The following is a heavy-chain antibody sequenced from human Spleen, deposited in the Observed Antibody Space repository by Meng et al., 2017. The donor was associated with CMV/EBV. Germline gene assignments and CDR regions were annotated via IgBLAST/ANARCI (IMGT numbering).Heavy chain of an antibody. CDR1: GYIFTSYY. Sequence: ASVKVSCKASGYIFTSYYMHWVRQAPGQGLEWMGWMKPNSGNTGYAQKFQGRVTMTRNTSISTAYMELSSLRSEDTAVYYCARRYSSSWYLPYYYYGMDVWGQGTTVTVSS. V-gene: IGHV1-8*02. CDR3: ARRYSSSWYLPYYYYGMDV. D-gene: IGHD6-13*01. CDR2: MKPNSGNT. J-gene: IGHJ6*02.